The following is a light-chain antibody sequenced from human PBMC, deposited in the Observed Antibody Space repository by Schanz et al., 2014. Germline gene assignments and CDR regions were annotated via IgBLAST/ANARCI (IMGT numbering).Light chain of an antibody. CDR2: EGS. CDR3: CSYVAHHWL. J-gene: IGLJ3*02. V-gene: IGLV2-23*01. CDR1: SSDVGSTYL. Sequence: QSVLTQPPSVSAAPGQKVTISCTGTSSDVGSTYLVSWYQQHPGKAPKLMIYEGSKWPSGVSNRFSASKSGNTASLTISGLQAEDEADYYCCSYVAHHWLFGVGTKLTVL.